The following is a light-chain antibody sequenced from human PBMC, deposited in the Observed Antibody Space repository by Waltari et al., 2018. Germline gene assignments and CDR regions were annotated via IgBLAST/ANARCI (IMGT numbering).Light chain of an antibody. Sequence: QSALAQSASVSGSPGQSITISCTGPGSDIGYYNFVSWYQQHPGNAPNLLIFDVSRWSSGVSHRFSGSKSGNTASLTISGLQAEDEADYYCSSYTSTNTIIFGGGTKVTVL. CDR2: DVS. V-gene: IGLV2-14*03. CDR1: GSDIGYYNF. CDR3: SSYTSTNTII. J-gene: IGLJ2*01.